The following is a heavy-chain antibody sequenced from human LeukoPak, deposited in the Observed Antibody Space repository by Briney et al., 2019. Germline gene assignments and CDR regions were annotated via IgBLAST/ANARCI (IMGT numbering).Heavy chain of an antibody. CDR2: ISGSGGST. Sequence: GGSLRLSCAASGFTFSSYAMSWVREAPGKGLEWVSAISGSGGSTYYADSVKGRFTISRDNSKNTLYLQMNSLRAEDTAVYYCAKVQLLPDAFDIWGQGTMVTVSS. D-gene: IGHD2-2*01. V-gene: IGHV3-23*01. J-gene: IGHJ3*02. CDR1: GFTFSSYA. CDR3: AKVQLLPDAFDI.